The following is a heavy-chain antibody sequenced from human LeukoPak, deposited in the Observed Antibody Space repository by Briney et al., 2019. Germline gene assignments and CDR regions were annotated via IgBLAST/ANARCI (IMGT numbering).Heavy chain of an antibody. CDR1: GFTFSDYY. J-gene: IGHJ4*02. Sequence: GGSLRLSCAASGFTFSDYYMSWIRQAPGKGLEWVSYISSSGSTIYYADSVKGRFTISRDNSQNTLYLQMDSLRAEDTALYYCARDVGYYYDGSGAYWGQGTLVTVSS. V-gene: IGHV3-11*01. CDR2: ISSSGSTI. CDR3: ARDVGYYYDGSGAY. D-gene: IGHD3-22*01.